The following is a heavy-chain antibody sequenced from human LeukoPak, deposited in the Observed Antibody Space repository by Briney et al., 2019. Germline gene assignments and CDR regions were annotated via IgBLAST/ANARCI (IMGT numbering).Heavy chain of an antibody. CDR1: GGSISSGGYY. D-gene: IGHD3-22*01. CDR2: IYYSGST. Sequence: SQTLSLTCTVSGGSISSGGYYWSWIRQHPGKGLEWIGYIYYSGSTYYNPSLKSRVTISVDTSKNQFSLKLRSVTAADTAVYYCARVPYYDSSGYYPGPPRRNNWFDPWGQGTLVTVSS. J-gene: IGHJ5*02. V-gene: IGHV4-31*03. CDR3: ARVPYYDSSGYYPGPPRRNNWFDP.